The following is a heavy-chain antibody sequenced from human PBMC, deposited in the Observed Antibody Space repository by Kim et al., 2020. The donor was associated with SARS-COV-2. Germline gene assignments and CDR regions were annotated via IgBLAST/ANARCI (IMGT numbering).Heavy chain of an antibody. V-gene: IGHV3-23*01. Sequence: GGSLRLSCAASGFTFSSYAMSWVRQAPGKGLEWVSAISGSGGSTYYADSVKGRFTISRDNSKNTLYLQMNSLRAEDTAVYYCAKDSLLLWFGEFHNDAFDIWGQGTMVTVSS. CDR1: GFTFSSYA. CDR3: AKDSLLLWFGEFHNDAFDI. J-gene: IGHJ3*02. CDR2: ISGSGGST. D-gene: IGHD3-10*01.